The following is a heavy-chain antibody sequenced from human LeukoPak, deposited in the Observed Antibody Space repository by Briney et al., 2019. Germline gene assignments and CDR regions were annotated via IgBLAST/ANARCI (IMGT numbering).Heavy chain of an antibody. Sequence: TSETLSLTCAVYGGSFSGYYWSWIRQPPGKGLEWIGEINHSGSTNYNPSLKSRVTISVDTSKNQFSLKLSSVTAADTAVYYCAREKYYDFWSGYFYYYYMDVWGKGTTVTVSS. J-gene: IGHJ6*03. CDR2: INHSGST. V-gene: IGHV4-34*01. CDR3: AREKYYDFWSGYFYYYYMDV. CDR1: GGSFSGYY. D-gene: IGHD3-3*01.